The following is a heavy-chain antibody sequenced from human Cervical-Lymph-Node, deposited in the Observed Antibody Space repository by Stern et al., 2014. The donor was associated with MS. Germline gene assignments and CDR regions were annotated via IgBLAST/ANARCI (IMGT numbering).Heavy chain of an antibody. J-gene: IGHJ5*02. CDR2: IHDSGST. CDR3: ATTRWDLFTWNWFDP. V-gene: IGHV4-61*02. CDR1: GGSISSSGYY. D-gene: IGHD1-26*01. Sequence: VQLVESGPGLVKPSQTLSLTCTVSGGSISSSGYYWSWIRQPADKGLEWIGRIHDSGSTYYNPSLKSRVTISMDTAKNQFSLILTPVTAADTAVYYCATTRWDLFTWNWFDPWGQGTLVTVSS.